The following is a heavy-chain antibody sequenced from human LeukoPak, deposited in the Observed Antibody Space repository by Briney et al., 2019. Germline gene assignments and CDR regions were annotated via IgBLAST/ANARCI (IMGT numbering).Heavy chain of an antibody. V-gene: IGHV3-21*01. CDR1: GFTFSSYS. CDR2: ISSSSSYI. CDR3: ARDLSSDYYDSSGYHGVFDY. Sequence: GGSLRLSRAASGFTFSSYSMNWVRQAPGKGLEWVSSISSSSSYIYYADSVKGRFTISRDNAKNSLYLQMNSLRAEDTAVYYCARDLSSDYYDSSGYHGVFDYWGQGTLVTVSS. D-gene: IGHD3-22*01. J-gene: IGHJ4*02.